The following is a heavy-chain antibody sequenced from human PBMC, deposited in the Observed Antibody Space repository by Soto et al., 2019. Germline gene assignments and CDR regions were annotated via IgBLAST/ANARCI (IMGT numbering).Heavy chain of an antibody. D-gene: IGHD3-16*01. V-gene: IGHV3-74*01. CDR3: VRGARLYYYMDV. CDR1: GFTFTNYW. CDR2: VNPDESTT. J-gene: IGHJ6*03. Sequence: EVQLVESGGGLVQPGGSLRLSCAASGFTFTNYWMHCVRQAPGKGLVWVSRVNPDESTTNYADSVKGRFTISRDNAKNTLYLQLNDLRVEDTAVFYCVRGARLYYYMDVWGKGTTVTVSS.